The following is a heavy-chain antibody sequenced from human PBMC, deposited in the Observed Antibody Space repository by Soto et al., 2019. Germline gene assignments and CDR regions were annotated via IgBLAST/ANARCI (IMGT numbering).Heavy chain of an antibody. V-gene: IGHV1-8*01. CDR1: GYTFTNFD. Sequence: QVHLVQSGAEVKKPGASVKVSCKTSGYTFTNFDVNWVRQAAGQGLEWMGWMSPNSENKGYAQRFQGRVSMTRDTSITTAYMELSGLRSEDTAVYYCAKDISTVYPHNGITMIVVVITGYGMDVWGQGTTVTVSS. J-gene: IGHJ6*02. D-gene: IGHD3-22*01. CDR2: MSPNSENK. CDR3: AKDISTVYPHNGITMIVVVITGYGMDV.